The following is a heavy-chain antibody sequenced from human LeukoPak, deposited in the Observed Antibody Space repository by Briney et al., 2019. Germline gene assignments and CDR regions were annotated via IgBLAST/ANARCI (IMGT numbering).Heavy chain of an antibody. CDR1: GFTFSSYE. CDR2: ISSSVSTI. J-gene: IGHJ6*02. Sequence: GGSLRLSCAASGFTFSSYEMNWVRQAPGKGREWVSYISSSVSTIYYADSVKGPFSISRDNAKNSLYLEMNSLRAEDTAVYYCARDLLLWFGDYYYGMDVWGHGTTVTVSS. D-gene: IGHD3-10*01. V-gene: IGHV3-48*03. CDR3: ARDLLLWFGDYYYGMDV.